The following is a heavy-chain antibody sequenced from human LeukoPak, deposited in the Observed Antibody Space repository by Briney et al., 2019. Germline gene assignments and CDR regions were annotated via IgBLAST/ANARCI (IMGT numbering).Heavy chain of an antibody. V-gene: IGHV4-39*01. D-gene: IGHD2-2*02. CDR2: IYYSGDT. CDR3: ARADGYCSSTSCYTGYYYYYMDV. CDR1: GASISSSSHY. Sequence: SETLSFTCTVSGASISSSSHYWGWIRQPPGKGLEWIGSIYYSGDTYHNPSLKSRVTTSVDTSKSQFSLRLSSVTAADTAVYYCARADGYCSSTSCYTGYYYYYMDVWGKGTTVTVSS. J-gene: IGHJ6*03.